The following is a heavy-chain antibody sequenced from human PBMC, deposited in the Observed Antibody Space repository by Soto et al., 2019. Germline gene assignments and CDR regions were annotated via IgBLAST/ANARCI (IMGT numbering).Heavy chain of an antibody. CDR2: IIPIFGTA. J-gene: IGHJ6*02. CDR3: ARDRGYSYGGSYFYYGMDV. D-gene: IGHD5-18*01. Sequence: QVQLVQSGAEVKKPGSSVKVSCKASGGTFSSYAISWVRQAPGQGLEWMGGIIPIFGTANYAQKFQGRVTITADESTSTAYMELSSLRSEDTAVYYCARDRGYSYGGSYFYYGMDVWGQGTTVTVSS. CDR1: GGTFSSYA. V-gene: IGHV1-69*01.